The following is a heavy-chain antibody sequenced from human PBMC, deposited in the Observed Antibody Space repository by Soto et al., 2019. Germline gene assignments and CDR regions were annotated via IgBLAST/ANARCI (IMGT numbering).Heavy chain of an antibody. CDR1: GGSINSGDSY. J-gene: IGHJ5*02. Sequence: SETLSLTCSVSGGSINSGDSYWNWIRQNPGKGLEWIGFIYYTGSTYCNPSLRSRCSMSLDTSENQFSLKLSSVTAADTAVYYCARSIDPWGQGTLVTVSS. V-gene: IGHV4-31*03. CDR3: ARSIDP. CDR2: IYYTGST.